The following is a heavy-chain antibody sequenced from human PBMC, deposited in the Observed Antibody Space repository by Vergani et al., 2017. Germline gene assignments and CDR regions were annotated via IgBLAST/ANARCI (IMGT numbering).Heavy chain of an antibody. J-gene: IGHJ4*02. CDR1: GGSISSGGAS. D-gene: IGHD3-22*01. CDR3: AILSGYYAMTLYY. Sequence: QLQLQESGSGLVKPSQTLSLPCAISGGSISSGGASWSWLRPPPGKGLELSGYIYHSGSAYYNPSLKSRVTISVDSSKNLFSLKLSSVTAADTAVYYYAILSGYYAMTLYYWGQGTLVTVSS. V-gene: IGHV4-30-2*01. CDR2: IYHSGSA.